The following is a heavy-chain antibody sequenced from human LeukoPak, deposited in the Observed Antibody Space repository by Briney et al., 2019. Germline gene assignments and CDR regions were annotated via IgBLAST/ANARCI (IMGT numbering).Heavy chain of an antibody. CDR3: ARDLVVTSGY. CDR2: ISSDGSST. CDR1: GFTFSSYW. V-gene: IGHV3-74*03. D-gene: IGHD2-2*01. J-gene: IGHJ4*02. Sequence: GGSLRLSCAASGFTFSSYWMHWVRHAPGKGLVWVARISSDGSSTTYADSVKGRFTISRDNAKNTLYLQMNSLRVEDTAVYYCARDLVVTSGYWGQGTLVTVSS.